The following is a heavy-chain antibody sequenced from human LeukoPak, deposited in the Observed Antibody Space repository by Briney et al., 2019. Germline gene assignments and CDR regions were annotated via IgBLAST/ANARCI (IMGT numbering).Heavy chain of an antibody. V-gene: IGHV3-30*03. CDR3: ARAETAAGSY. D-gene: IGHD6-13*01. J-gene: IGHJ4*02. Sequence: GGSLRLSCAASGFTFSSYDMHWVRQAPGKGLEWVAVISYDGSNKYYAASVKGRFTISRDNSKNTLYLQMNSRRPEDTAVYYCARAETAAGSYWGQGTLVTVSS. CDR1: GFTFSSYD. CDR2: ISYDGSNK.